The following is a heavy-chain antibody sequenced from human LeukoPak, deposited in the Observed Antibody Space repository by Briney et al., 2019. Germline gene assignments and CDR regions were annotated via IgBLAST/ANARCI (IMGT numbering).Heavy chain of an antibody. J-gene: IGHJ4*02. V-gene: IGHV3-64D*09. D-gene: IGHD1-14*01. CDR3: VKGSFFPSSENGFDS. CDR1: GLTFTNYA. Sequence: GGSLRLSCSASGLTFTNYAMHWVRQAPGKGLEYVSGIRTNGIGTNYADSVKGRFTVSRDNSKNKLYLQLSSRRPEDTAVYYCVKGSFFPSSENGFDSWGQGTLVTVSS. CDR2: IRTNGIGT.